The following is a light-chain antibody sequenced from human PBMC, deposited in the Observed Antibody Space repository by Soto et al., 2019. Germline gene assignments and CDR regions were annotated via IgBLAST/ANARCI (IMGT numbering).Light chain of an antibody. Sequence: DIQMTQSPSTLSGSVGDRVTITCRASQTISSWLAWYQQKPGKAPKLLIYKASTLKSGVPSRFSGSGSGTEFTLTIRRLQTEEVATYYCQKYNSAPHTFGGGTKVDIK. CDR3: QKYNSAPHT. J-gene: IGKJ4*01. V-gene: IGKV1-5*03. CDR1: QTISSW. CDR2: KAS.